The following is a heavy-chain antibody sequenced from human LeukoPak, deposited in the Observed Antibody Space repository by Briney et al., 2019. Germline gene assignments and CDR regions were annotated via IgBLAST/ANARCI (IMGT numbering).Heavy chain of an antibody. V-gene: IGHV5-51*01. D-gene: IGHD6-6*01. CDR3: ARRSSSEF. CDR1: GYSFSNYW. Sequence: HGESLKISCKGSGYSFSNYWIGWVRQMPGKGLEWMAIINPGNSDTKYNPAFRGQVTISADTSISTVYLQWSSLKASDSAMYYCARRSSSEFWGQGTLVTFSS. J-gene: IGHJ4*02. CDR2: INPGNSDT.